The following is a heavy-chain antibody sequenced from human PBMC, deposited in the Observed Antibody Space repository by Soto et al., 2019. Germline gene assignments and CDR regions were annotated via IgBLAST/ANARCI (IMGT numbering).Heavy chain of an antibody. CDR1: GFTFSSYA. Sequence: GGSLRLSCAASGFTFSSYAMSWVRQAPGKGLEWISAIRSSGDNTYYADSVKGRFTISRDNSKSTLYVQMNSLRAEDTAVYYCAKLPVAGSSTLDYWGQGVLVTVSS. J-gene: IGHJ4*02. D-gene: IGHD6-19*01. CDR3: AKLPVAGSSTLDY. CDR2: IRSSGDNT. V-gene: IGHV3-23*01.